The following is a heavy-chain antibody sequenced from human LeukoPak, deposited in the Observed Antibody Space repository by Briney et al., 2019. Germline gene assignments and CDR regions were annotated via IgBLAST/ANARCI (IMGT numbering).Heavy chain of an antibody. V-gene: IGHV3-48*01. CDR3: ARDPGGMDV. J-gene: IGHJ6*02. CDR1: GFTFSSYS. Sequence: GGSLRLSCAASGFTFSSYSMNWVRQAPGKGLEWVSYISSSSSTIYYADSVKGRFTISRDNAKNSLYLQMNSLGAEDTAVYYCARDPGGMDVWGQGTTVTVSS. CDR2: ISSSSSTI.